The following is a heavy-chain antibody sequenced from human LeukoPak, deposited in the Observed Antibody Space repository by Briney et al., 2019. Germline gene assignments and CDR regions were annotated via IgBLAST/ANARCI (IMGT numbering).Heavy chain of an antibody. CDR3: AGDRRGSGSYYD. CDR2: IYYSGST. V-gene: IGHV4-39*07. Sequence: SETLSLTCTVSGGSISSSSYYWGWIRQPPGKGLEWIGSIYYSGSTYYNPSLKSRVTISVDTSKNQFSLKLSSVTAADTAVYYCAGDRRGSGSYYDWGQGTLVTVSS. J-gene: IGHJ4*02. CDR1: GGSISSSSYY. D-gene: IGHD1-26*01.